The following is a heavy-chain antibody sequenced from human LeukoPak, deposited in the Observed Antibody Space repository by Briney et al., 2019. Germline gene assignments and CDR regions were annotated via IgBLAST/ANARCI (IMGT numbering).Heavy chain of an antibody. V-gene: IGHV3-30-3*01. CDR1: GFTFSTYV. CDR3: ARGIFTGGTYYGY. J-gene: IGHJ4*02. CDR2: ISYDGSSK. Sequence: GGSLTLSCAASGFTFSTYVMHWVRQAPGKGLEWVAVISYDGSSKNYGDSVKGRFTISRDNSKNTVYLQMNSLRVEDTALYYCARGIFTGGTYYGYWGQGTLVTVSS. D-gene: IGHD1-26*01.